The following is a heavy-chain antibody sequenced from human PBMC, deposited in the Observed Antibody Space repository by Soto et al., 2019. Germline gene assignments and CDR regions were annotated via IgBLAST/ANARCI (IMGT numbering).Heavy chain of an antibody. D-gene: IGHD6-6*01. CDR3: ARVYSSSSGEFDY. J-gene: IGHJ4*02. CDR1: GFTFSSYA. V-gene: IGHV3-30-3*01. Sequence: QVQLVESGGGVVQPGRSLRLSCAASGFTFSSYAMHWVRQAPGKALEWVAVISYDGSNKYYADSVKGRFTISRDNSKNTRYLQMNSLRAEDTAVYYCARVYSSSSGEFDYWGQGTLVTVSS. CDR2: ISYDGSNK.